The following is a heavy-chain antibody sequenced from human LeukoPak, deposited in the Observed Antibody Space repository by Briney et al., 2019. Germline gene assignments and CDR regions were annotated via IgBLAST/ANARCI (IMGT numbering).Heavy chain of an antibody. V-gene: IGHV1-18*04. J-gene: IGHJ5*02. CDR1: GYTFTSYY. D-gene: IGHD2-2*02. CDR3: ARDYCSSTSCYSQVKNWFDP. CDR2: ISAYNGNT. Sequence: ASVKVSCKASGYTFTSYYMHWVRQAPGQGLEWMGWISAYNGNTNYAQKLQGRVTMTTDTSTSTAYMELRSLRSDDTAVYYCARDYCSSTSCYSQVKNWFDPWGQGTLVTVSS.